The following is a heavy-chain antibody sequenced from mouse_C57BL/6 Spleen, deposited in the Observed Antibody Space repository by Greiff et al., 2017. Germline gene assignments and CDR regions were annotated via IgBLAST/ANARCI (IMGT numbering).Heavy chain of an antibody. D-gene: IGHD2-4*01. CDR1: GYTFTSYW. J-gene: IGHJ3*01. CDR3: TNYDYGLWFAD. V-gene: IGHV1-5*01. CDR2: IYPGNSDT. Sequence: VQLQQSGTVLARPGASVKLSCKTSGYTFTSYWMHWVKQRPGQGLEWIGAIYPGNSDTSYNQKFKGKAKLTAVTSATTAYMELSSLTNEDSAVDYCTNYDYGLWFADWGQGTLVTVSA.